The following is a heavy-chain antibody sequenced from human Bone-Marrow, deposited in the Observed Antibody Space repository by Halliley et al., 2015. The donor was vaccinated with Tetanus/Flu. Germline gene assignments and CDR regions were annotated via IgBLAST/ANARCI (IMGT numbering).Heavy chain of an antibody. Sequence: GRGTYYADPVKGGFTISRDKSRNTLYMQMNSVRVEDTAVYHCAKYLMKGNGIWDPFDLWGQGTVVTFSS. CDR3: AKYLMKGNGIWDPFDL. D-gene: IGHD2-21*01. CDR2: GRGT. V-gene: IGHV3-23*01. J-gene: IGHJ3*01.